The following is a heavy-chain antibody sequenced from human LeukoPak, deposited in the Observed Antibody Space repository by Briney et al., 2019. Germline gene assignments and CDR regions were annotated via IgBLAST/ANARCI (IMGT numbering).Heavy chain of an antibody. CDR1: GYTFTSYG. CDR2: ISAYNGNT. V-gene: IGHV1-18*01. J-gene: IGHJ3*02. CDR3: ARDRGALNIVVVPAAMRHDAFDI. D-gene: IGHD2-2*01. Sequence: ASVKVSCKASGYTFTSYGISWVRQAPGQGLEWMGWISAYNGNTNYAQKLQGRVTMTTDTSTSAAYMELRSLRSDDAAVYYCARDRGALNIVVVPAAMRHDAFDIWGQGTMVTVSS.